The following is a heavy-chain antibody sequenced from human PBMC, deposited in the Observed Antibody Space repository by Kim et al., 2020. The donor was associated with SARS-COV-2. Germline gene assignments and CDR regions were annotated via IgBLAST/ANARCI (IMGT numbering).Heavy chain of an antibody. CDR3: ARDRQSGF. CDR2: NGNT. D-gene: IGHD5-12*01. V-gene: IGHV1-18*01. Sequence: NGNTNYAQKLQGRVTMTTDTSTSTASMELRSLTSDDTAVYYCARDRQSGFWGQGTPVTVSS. J-gene: IGHJ4*02.